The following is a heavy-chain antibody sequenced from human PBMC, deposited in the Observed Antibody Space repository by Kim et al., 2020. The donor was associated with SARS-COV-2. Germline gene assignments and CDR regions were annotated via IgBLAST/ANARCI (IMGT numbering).Heavy chain of an antibody. Sequence: GGSLRLSCAASGFTFDDYAMHWVRQAPGKGLEWVSGIIWNSGSIGYADSVKGRFTISRDNAKNSLYLQMNSLRAEDTALCYCAKEAQDLGMDVWGQGTTVTVSS. D-gene: IGHD2-15*01. V-gene: IGHV3-9*01. CDR1: GFTFDDYA. CDR3: AKEAQDLGMDV. J-gene: IGHJ6*02. CDR2: IIWNSGSI.